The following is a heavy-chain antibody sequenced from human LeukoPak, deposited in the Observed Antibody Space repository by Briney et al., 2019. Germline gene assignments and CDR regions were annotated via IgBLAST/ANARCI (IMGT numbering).Heavy chain of an antibody. CDR1: GYTSTSYD. Sequence: GASVKVSCKASGYTSTSYDINWVPQAPGQGLEWMGWMNPNSGNTVYAQTFQGRVTITRNTSISTAYMDLSSLRSEDTAVYYCARGPIGTTVTTAYYFDYWGQGTLVTVSS. CDR3: ARGPIGTTVTTAYYFDY. D-gene: IGHD4-11*01. J-gene: IGHJ4*02. V-gene: IGHV1-8*03. CDR2: MNPNSGNT.